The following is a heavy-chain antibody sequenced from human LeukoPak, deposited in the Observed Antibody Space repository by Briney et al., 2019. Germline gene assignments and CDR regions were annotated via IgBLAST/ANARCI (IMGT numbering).Heavy chain of an antibody. CDR3: ARSRDIVVVVAASDGFDI. CDR1: GGHISSYL. V-gene: IGHV4-4*07. Sequence: SETLSLPCTVSGGHISSYLGNWIRQPAGKGVEGIGRIYNSGSTNYNPTLKSRVTMSVDTSKNQFSLKLSSVTAADTAVYYCARSRDIVVVVAASDGFDIWGQGTMVTVSS. CDR2: IYNSGST. J-gene: IGHJ3*02. D-gene: IGHD2-15*01.